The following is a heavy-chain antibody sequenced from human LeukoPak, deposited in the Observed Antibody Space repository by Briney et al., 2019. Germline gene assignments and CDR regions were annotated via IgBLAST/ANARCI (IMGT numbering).Heavy chain of an antibody. D-gene: IGHD1-26*01. CDR2: IIPIFGTA. CDR1: GGTFSSYA. CDR3: ARVSVGATMYRRGKYYFDY. V-gene: IGHV1-69*05. J-gene: IGHJ4*02. Sequence: SVKVSCKASGGTFSSYAINWVRQAPGQGLEWMGGIIPIFGTANYAQKFQGRVTITTDESTSTAYMELSSLRSEDTAVYYCARVSVGATMYRRGKYYFDYWGQGTLVTVSS.